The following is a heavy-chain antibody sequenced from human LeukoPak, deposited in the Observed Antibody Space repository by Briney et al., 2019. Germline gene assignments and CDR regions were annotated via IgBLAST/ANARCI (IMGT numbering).Heavy chain of an antibody. Sequence: PSETLSLTCTVSGGSISSSSAYWGWIRQPPGKGLEWIGSIYYSKNTYYNPSLKSRVTISADTSKNQFSLTLGSVSATDTAVYYCAGSIAARLDYWGQGTLVTVSS. V-gene: IGHV4-39*01. CDR3: AGSIAARLDY. CDR1: GGSISSSSAY. CDR2: IYYSKNT. D-gene: IGHD6-6*01. J-gene: IGHJ4*02.